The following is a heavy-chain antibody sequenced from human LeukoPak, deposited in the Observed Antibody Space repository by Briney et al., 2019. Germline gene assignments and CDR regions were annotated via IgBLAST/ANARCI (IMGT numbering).Heavy chain of an antibody. CDR2: INHSGST. Sequence: PSETLSLTCAVSGGSFSGYYWSWIRQPPEKGLEWIGEINHSGSTNYNPSLKSRVTISVDTSKNQFSLKLTSVTAADTAVYYCARGVGSGYTDDWGQGTLVTVSS. CDR3: ARGVGSGYTDD. D-gene: IGHD3-22*01. J-gene: IGHJ4*02. CDR1: GGSFSGYY. V-gene: IGHV4-34*01.